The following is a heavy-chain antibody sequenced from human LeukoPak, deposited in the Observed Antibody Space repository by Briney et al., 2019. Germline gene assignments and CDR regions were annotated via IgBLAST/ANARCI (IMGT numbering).Heavy chain of an antibody. D-gene: IGHD3-22*01. CDR2: IYYSGST. CDR1: GGSISSSSYY. V-gene: IGHV4-39*07. Sequence: SETLSLTCTVSGGSISSSSYYWGWIRQPPGKGLEWIGSIYYSGSTNYNPSLKSRVTISVDKSKNQFSLKLSSVTAADTAVYYCARDSVYYDSSGYMRDGMDVWGQGTTVTVSS. CDR3: ARDSVYYDSSGYMRDGMDV. J-gene: IGHJ6*02.